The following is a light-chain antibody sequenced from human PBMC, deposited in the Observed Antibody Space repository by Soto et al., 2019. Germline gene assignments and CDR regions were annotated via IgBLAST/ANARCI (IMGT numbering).Light chain of an antibody. CDR2: AAP. CDR1: QGISSY. J-gene: IGKJ4*01. Sequence: DIQLTQSPSFLSASVGDRVTITSRASQGISSYLAWYQQRPGRAPKFLMYAAPTLQSGVPSRFSGSGSGTEFALTISSLQPEDFATYYCQQLKNYPLTFGGGTKVDIK. V-gene: IGKV1-9*01. CDR3: QQLKNYPLT.